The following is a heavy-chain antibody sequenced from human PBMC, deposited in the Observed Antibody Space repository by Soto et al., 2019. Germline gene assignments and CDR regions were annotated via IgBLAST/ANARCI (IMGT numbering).Heavy chain of an antibody. Sequence: TSETLSLTCTVSGGSISVSSNYWGWIRQPPGKGLEWIGRIYYSGSTYYNPSLKSRVTISLDTSKSQFSLKLSSVTAADTAVDYGGREWYAFDIWGQGTMVTLSS. J-gene: IGHJ3*02. CDR1: GGSISVSSNY. D-gene: IGHD6-13*01. CDR2: IYYSGST. V-gene: IGHV4-39*02. CDR3: GREWYAFDI.